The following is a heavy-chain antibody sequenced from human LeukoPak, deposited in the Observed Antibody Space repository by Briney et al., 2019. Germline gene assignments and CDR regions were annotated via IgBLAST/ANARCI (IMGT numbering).Heavy chain of an antibody. J-gene: IGHJ4*02. CDR1: GGSISSYY. V-gene: IGHV4-59*01. CDR3: ARGSVSYSSSWYHFDY. D-gene: IGHD6-13*01. CDR2: IYYSGST. Sequence: SETLSLTCTVSGGSISSYYWSWIRQPPGKGLEWIGYIYYSGSTNYNPSLKSRVTISVDTSKNQFSLKLSSVTAADTAVYYCARGSVSYSSSWYHFDYWGQGTLVTVSS.